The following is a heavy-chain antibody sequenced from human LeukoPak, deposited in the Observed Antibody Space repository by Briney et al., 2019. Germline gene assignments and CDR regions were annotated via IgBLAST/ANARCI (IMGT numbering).Heavy chain of an antibody. CDR3: ARLHGRYGSGSYRDNWFDP. CDR2: IYYSGST. V-gene: IGHV4-31*03. Sequence: SETLSLTCTVSGDSISSGGYYWSWIRQQPGKGLEWIGYIYYSGSTYCNPSLESRVTISLDTSKNQFSLKLSSVTAADTAVYYCARLHGRYGSGSYRDNWFDPWGQGTLVTVSS. J-gene: IGHJ5*02. CDR1: GDSISSGGYY. D-gene: IGHD3-10*01.